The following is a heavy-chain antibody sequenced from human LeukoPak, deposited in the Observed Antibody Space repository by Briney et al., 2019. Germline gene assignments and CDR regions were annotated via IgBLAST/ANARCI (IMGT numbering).Heavy chain of an antibody. J-gene: IGHJ4*02. D-gene: IGHD3-16*02. V-gene: IGHV3-30*02. CDR3: AKVMITFGGVIAHPDY. CDR1: GFTFSSYG. CDR2: IRYDGSNK. Sequence: GGSLRLSCAASGFTFSSYGMHWVRQAPGKGLEWVAFIRYDGSNKYYADSVKGRFTISRDNSKNTLYLQMNSLRAEDTAVYYCAKVMITFGGVIAHPDYWGQGTLVTVSS.